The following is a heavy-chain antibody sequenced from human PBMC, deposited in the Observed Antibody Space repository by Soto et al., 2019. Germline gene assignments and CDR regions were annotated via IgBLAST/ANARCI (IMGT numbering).Heavy chain of an antibody. CDR2: ISYDGSNK. CDR1: GFTFSSYG. Sequence: QVQLVESGGGVVQPGRSLRLSCAASGFTFSSYGMHWVRQAPGKGLEWVAVISYDGSNKYYADSVKGQFTISRDNSKNTLYLQMNSLRAEDTAVYYCAKRGRSSWYEIDYWGQGTLVTVSS. CDR3: AKRGRSSWYEIDY. V-gene: IGHV3-30*18. D-gene: IGHD6-13*01. J-gene: IGHJ4*02.